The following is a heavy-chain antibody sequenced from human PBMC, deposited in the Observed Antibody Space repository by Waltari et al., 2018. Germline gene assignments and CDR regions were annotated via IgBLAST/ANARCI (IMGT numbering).Heavy chain of an antibody. D-gene: IGHD1-26*01. CDR3: ATGLVGGTTY. CDR2: IKRDGRTT. Sequence: EVQVVESGGGLVQPGGSLRLSCSASGFTFSSYAMHWVRQVPGKGLVWVSYIKRDGRTTGYADSVKGRFTISRDNAKNTLFLQMNSLRAEDTAVYYCATGLVGGTTYWGQGTLVTVSS. CDR1: GFTFSSYA. V-gene: IGHV3-74*01. J-gene: IGHJ4*02.